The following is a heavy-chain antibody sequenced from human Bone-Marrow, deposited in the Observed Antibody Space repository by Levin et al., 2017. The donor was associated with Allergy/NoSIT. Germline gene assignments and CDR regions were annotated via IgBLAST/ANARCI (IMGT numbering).Heavy chain of an antibody. CDR2: ISHSGRS. CDR1: GDSISSVGYY. Sequence: SSETLSLTCTVSGDSISSVGYYWSWIRQHPGKGLEWIGYISHSGRSYYNPSLKSRVTISTNTSENQVSLKVRSVTAADTAVYYCARDRNSGMDVWGQGTTVTVSS. J-gene: IGHJ6*02. CDR3: ARDRNSGMDV. V-gene: IGHV4-31*03.